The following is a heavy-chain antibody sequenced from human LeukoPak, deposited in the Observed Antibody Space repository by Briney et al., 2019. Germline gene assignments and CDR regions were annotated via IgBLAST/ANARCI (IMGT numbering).Heavy chain of an antibody. CDR2: IYYSGST. CDR3: AREGIAVAGTIYNWFDP. CDR1: GGSISSYY. V-gene: IGHV4-59*12. J-gene: IGHJ5*02. D-gene: IGHD6-19*01. Sequence: PSETLSLTCTVSGGSISSYYWSWIRQPPGKGLEWIGYIYYSGSTNYNPSLKSRVTISVDTSKNQFSLKLSSVTAADTAAYYCAREGIAVAGTIYNWFDPWGQGTLVTVSS.